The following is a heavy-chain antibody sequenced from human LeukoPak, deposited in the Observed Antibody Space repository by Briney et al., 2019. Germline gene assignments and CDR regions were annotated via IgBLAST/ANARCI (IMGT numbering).Heavy chain of an antibody. J-gene: IGHJ4*02. CDR3: ARVGGVIVGARYYFDY. V-gene: IGHV1-69*13. CDR1: GGTFSSYA. D-gene: IGHD1-26*01. Sequence: SVKVSCKASGGTFSSYAISWGRQAPGQGLEWMGGIIPIFGTANYAQKFQGRVTITADESTSTAYMELSSLRSEDTAVYYCARVGGVIVGARYYFDYWGQGTLVTVSS. CDR2: IIPIFGTA.